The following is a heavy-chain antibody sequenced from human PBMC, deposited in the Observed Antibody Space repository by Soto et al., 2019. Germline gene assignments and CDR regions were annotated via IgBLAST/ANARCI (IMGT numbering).Heavy chain of an antibody. CDR3: ARGTREGWYFDL. J-gene: IGHJ2*01. CDR1: SGSFSGYY. Sequence: QVQLQQWGAGLLKPSETLSLTCAVYSGSFSGYYWSWIRQPPGKGLEWIGEIIHSGSANYNPSLKSRVTISVDTCKNQFSLKLSSVTVADTAVYYCARGTREGWYFDLWGRGTLVTVSS. CDR2: IIHSGSA. V-gene: IGHV4-34*12.